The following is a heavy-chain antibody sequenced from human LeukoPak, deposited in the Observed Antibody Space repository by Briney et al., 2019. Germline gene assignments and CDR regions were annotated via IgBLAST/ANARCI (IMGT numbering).Heavy chain of an antibody. CDR3: ARHRRYTYGRTFDY. V-gene: IGHV4-59*08. J-gene: IGHJ4*01. D-gene: IGHD5-18*01. CDR1: GGSLSGYY. CDR2: IHYTGTT. Sequence: PSETLSLTCTVFGGSLSGYYWSWIRQPPGKGLEWIGYIHYTGTTKYNSSLNSRGTISVDTSKNQFSLILTSMTAADTAVYYCARHRRYTYGRTFDYWGQGTLVTVSS.